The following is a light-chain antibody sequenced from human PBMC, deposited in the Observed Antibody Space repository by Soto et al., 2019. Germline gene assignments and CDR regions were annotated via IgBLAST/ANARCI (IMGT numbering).Light chain of an antibody. CDR1: QRISSY. CDR2: AAS. J-gene: IGKJ1*01. Sequence: DVRMTQSPSSLSPSVGDTITITCRATQRISSYLTWYQQKPGKAPKLLIYAASSLQRGVPSRFSGSGSGTDFTLTISSLQPEDFATYYCQQSYSTPPTFGQGTKVDIK. V-gene: IGKV1-39*01. CDR3: QQSYSTPPT.